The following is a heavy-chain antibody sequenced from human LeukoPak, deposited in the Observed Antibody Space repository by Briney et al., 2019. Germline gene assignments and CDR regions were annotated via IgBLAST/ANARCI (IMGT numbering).Heavy chain of an antibody. CDR2: IIPIFGIA. D-gene: IGHD2-15*01. J-gene: IGHJ3*02. CDR3: ATGAATKDAFDI. Sequence: GASVKVSCKASGGTFSSYAISWVRQAPGQGLEWMGRIIPIFGIANYAQKFQGRVTITADKSTSTAYMELSSLRSEDTAVYYCATGAATKDAFDIWGQGTMVTVSS. V-gene: IGHV1-69*04. CDR1: GGTFSSYA.